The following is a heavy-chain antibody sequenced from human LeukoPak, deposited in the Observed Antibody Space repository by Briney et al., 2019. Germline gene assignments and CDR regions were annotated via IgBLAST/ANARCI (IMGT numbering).Heavy chain of an antibody. CDR3: ARDSHRAGSDDY. V-gene: IGHV3-48*01. J-gene: IGHJ4*02. D-gene: IGHD3-10*01. CDR1: GFTFSFYH. CDR2: ISSSSHTI. Sequence: GGSLRLPCVASGFTFSFYHMKWVRQAPGKGLEWVSYISSSSHTIYYANSVKGRFTISRDNAKNSLFLQMNNLRVEDTAVYYCARDSHRAGSDDYWGQGTLVTVSS.